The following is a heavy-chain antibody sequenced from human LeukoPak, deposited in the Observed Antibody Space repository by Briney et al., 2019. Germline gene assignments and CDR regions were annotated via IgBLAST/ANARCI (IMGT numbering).Heavy chain of an antibody. CDR3: ARELTAVAGSFDC. D-gene: IGHD6-19*01. J-gene: IGHJ4*02. V-gene: IGHV3-21*01. Sequence: PGGSLRLSCAASGFTFSSYSMNWVRQAPGKGLEWVSSISSSSSYIYYADSVKGRFTISRDNAKNSLYLQMNSLRAEDTAVYYCARELTAVAGSFDCWGQGTLVTVSS. CDR1: GFTFSSYS. CDR2: ISSSSSYI.